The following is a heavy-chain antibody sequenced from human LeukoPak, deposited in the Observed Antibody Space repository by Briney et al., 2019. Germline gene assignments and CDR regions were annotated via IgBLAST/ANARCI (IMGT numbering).Heavy chain of an antibody. Sequence: ASVKVSCKASGYTFTGYYMHWVRQAPGQGLEWMGWINPNSGGTNYAQKFQGRVTMTRDTSISTAYMELSSLRSEDTAVYYCVLAAAGTGDWFDPWGQGTLVTVSS. V-gene: IGHV1-2*02. CDR3: VLAAAGTGDWFDP. J-gene: IGHJ5*02. D-gene: IGHD6-13*01. CDR1: GYTFTGYY. CDR2: INPNSGGT.